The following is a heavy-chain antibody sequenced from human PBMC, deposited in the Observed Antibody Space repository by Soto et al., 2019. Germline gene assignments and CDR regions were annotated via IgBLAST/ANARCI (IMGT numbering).Heavy chain of an antibody. V-gene: IGHV4-59*01. CDR2: IYYSGST. D-gene: IGHD2-21*02. Sequence: SETLSLTCTVSGCSISSYYWSWIRQPPGKGLEWIGYIYYSGSTNYNPSLKSRVTISVDTSKNQFSLKLSSVTAADTAVYYCARGSACGGDCYPHLDYWGQGTLVTVSS. CDR3: ARGSACGGDCYPHLDY. CDR1: GCSISSYY. J-gene: IGHJ4*02.